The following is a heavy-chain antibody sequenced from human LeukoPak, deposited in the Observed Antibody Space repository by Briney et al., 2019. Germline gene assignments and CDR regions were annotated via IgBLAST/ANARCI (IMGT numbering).Heavy chain of an antibody. CDR3: ARKKYGSGSYSFDY. V-gene: IGHV4-61*02. CDR2: IYTSGST. J-gene: IGHJ4*02. Sequence: PSETLSLTCTVSGGSISSGSYYWSWIRQPAGKGLEWIGRIYTSGSTNYNPSLKSRVTISVDTSKNQFSLKLSSVTAADTAVYYCARKKYGSGSYSFDYWGQGTLVTVSS. CDR1: GGSISSGSYY. D-gene: IGHD3-10*01.